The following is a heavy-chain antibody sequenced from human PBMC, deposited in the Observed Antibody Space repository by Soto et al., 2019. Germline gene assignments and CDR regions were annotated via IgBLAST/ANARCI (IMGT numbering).Heavy chain of an antibody. J-gene: IGHJ6*02. CDR1: GFSISDYS. CDR2: LSHSGETI. D-gene: IGHD3-16*01. Sequence: GGSLRLSCAASGFSISDYSMNWVRQAPGKGLEWVSYLSHSGETIYYAGSVKGRFTISRDRANNSLFLQMNTLRDEDTAVYYCARDRGGHEGPLYSYFRMDVWGQGATVTVSS. V-gene: IGHV3-48*02. CDR3: ARDRGGHEGPLYSYFRMDV.